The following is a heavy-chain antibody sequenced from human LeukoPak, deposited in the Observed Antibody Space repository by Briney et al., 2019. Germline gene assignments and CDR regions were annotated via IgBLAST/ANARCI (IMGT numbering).Heavy chain of an antibody. CDR2: INHSGST. CDR3: ARTRWYSGSYYYYYGMDV. Sequence: SETLSLTCAVYGGSFSGYYWSWIRQPPGKGLEWIGEINHSGSTNYNPSLKSRVTISVDTSKNQFSLKLSSVTAEDTAVYYCARTRWYSGSYYYYYGMDVWGQGTTVTVSS. CDR1: GGSFSGYY. V-gene: IGHV4-34*01. D-gene: IGHD1-26*01. J-gene: IGHJ6*02.